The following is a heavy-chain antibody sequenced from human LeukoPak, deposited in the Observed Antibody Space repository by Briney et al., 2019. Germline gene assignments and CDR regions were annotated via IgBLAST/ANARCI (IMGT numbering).Heavy chain of an antibody. D-gene: IGHD5-24*01. CDR2: ISSGGST. V-gene: IGHV3-66*01. J-gene: IGHJ4*02. Sequence: GRSLRLSCAASGFTFDDYAMHWVRQAPGKGLEWVSLISSGGSTYYADSLKGRFTISRDNSKNTLYLQMNSLRAEDTAVYYCGRVGDGYNDNYWGQGTLVTVSS. CDR3: GRVGDGYNDNY. CDR1: GFTFDDYA.